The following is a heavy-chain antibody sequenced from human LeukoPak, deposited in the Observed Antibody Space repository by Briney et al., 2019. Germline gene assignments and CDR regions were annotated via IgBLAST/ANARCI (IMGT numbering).Heavy chain of an antibody. D-gene: IGHD3-22*01. CDR3: ARKRYYYDSSGYYTDYFDY. Sequence: GGSLRLSCAASGFTFSSYWMSWVRQAPGKGLEWVANIKQDGSEKYYVDSVKGRFTISRDNAKNSLYLQMNSLRAEDTAVYYCARKRYYYDSSGYYTDYFDYWGQGTLVTVSS. CDR1: GFTFSSYW. J-gene: IGHJ4*02. CDR2: IKQDGSEK. V-gene: IGHV3-7*01.